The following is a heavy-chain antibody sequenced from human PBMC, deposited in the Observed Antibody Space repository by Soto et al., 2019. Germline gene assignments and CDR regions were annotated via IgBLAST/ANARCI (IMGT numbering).Heavy chain of an antibody. V-gene: IGHV1-18*04. CDR2: ISAYNGNT. CDR3: ARQPAIGGYSYRGPFAH. J-gene: IGHJ4*02. Sequence: QVQLVQSGAEVKKPGASVKVSCKASGYTFTSYGISWVRQAPGQGLEWMGWISAYNGNTNYAQKRQGRVTMTTDTSTSTAYMELRSLRSDDTAVYYCARQPAIGGYSYRGPFAHWGQGTLVTVSS. D-gene: IGHD5-18*01. CDR1: GYTFTSYG.